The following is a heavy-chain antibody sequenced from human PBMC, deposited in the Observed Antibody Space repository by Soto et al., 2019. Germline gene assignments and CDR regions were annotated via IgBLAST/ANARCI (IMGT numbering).Heavy chain of an antibody. D-gene: IGHD3-9*01. V-gene: IGHV1-69*13. CDR2: IIPIFGTA. CDR1: GGTFSSYA. J-gene: IGHJ6*02. CDR3: ARDPAYDILTGYYTRGYYGIDV. Sequence: ASVKVSCKASGGTFSSYAISWVRQAPGQGLEWMGGIIPIFGTANYAQKFQGRVTITADESTSTAYMELSSLRSEDTAVYYCARDPAYDILTGYYTRGYYGIDVWGQGTTVTVSS.